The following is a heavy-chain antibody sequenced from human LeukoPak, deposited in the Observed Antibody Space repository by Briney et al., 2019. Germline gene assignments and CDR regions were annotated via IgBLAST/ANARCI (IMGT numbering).Heavy chain of an antibody. D-gene: IGHD3-10*01. V-gene: IGHV4-30-4*01. Sequence: SETLSLTCSVSAGSITSYYWSWIRQPPGKGLEWIGYIYYSGITYYNLSLKSRVTMSVDTSKNQFSLKLSSVTAADTAVYYCARESRGSGSYFIDYWGQGTLVTVSS. CDR3: ARESRGSGSYFIDY. CDR2: IYYSGIT. CDR1: AGSITSYY. J-gene: IGHJ4*02.